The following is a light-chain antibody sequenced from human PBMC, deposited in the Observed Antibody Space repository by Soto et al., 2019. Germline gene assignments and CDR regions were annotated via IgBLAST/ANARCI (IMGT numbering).Light chain of an antibody. Sequence: EIVMTQSPATLSVSPWERATLSCRASQSVSIDLAWYQQTPGQAPRLLIYGASTRATGIPARFSGSGSGTDFTLTISGLEPADLGVYYCQQRHNWPITFGQGTRLEIK. CDR1: QSVSID. CDR2: GAS. J-gene: IGKJ5*01. CDR3: QQRHNWPIT. V-gene: IGKV3-15*01.